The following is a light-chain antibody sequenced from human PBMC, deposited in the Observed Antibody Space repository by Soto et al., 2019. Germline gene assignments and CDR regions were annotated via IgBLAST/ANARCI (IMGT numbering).Light chain of an antibody. V-gene: IGLV2-14*01. J-gene: IGLJ1*01. CDR1: SSDVGGHNY. CDR3: SSHSISTTLDYV. CDR2: EVS. Sequence: QSVLTQPASVSGSPGQSITISCTGTSSDVGGHNYVSWYQQHPDKAPKLIISEVSNRPSGISNHFSGSKSGNTASLTISELQAEDEADYYCSSHSISTTLDYVFGTGTKVTVL.